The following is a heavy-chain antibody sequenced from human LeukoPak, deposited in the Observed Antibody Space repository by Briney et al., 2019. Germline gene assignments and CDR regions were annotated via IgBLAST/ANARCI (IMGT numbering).Heavy chain of an antibody. Sequence: GGSLRLSCAASGFSFSNYGMHWVRQAPGKGLEWVAFIRFDGSDRYYTDSVKGRYTLYRDISRNTLYLQVNTLIAHDTAVYYCAKAGAMILQHYFDYWGQGTLVTVSS. CDR1: GFSFSNYG. D-gene: IGHD3-22*01. V-gene: IGHV3-30*02. CDR2: IRFDGSDR. CDR3: AKAGAMILQHYFDY. J-gene: IGHJ4*02.